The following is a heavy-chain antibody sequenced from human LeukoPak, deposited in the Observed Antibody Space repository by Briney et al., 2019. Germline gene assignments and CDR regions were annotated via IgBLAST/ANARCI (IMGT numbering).Heavy chain of an antibody. J-gene: IGHJ4*02. Sequence: GGSLRLSCATSGFTFSTSWMHWVRHAPGKGLVGVSRISGDGTTTTYADSVKGRFTISRDNAKNTLFLQMNSLRVDDTAVYYCTRVRSSSWYDYWGQGALVTVSS. V-gene: IGHV3-74*01. CDR2: ISGDGTTT. CDR3: TRVRSSSWYDY. CDR1: GFTFSTSW. D-gene: IGHD6-13*01.